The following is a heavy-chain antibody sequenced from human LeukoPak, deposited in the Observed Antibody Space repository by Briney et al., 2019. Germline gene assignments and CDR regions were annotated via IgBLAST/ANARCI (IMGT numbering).Heavy chain of an antibody. V-gene: IGHV4-39*01. CDR2: IYYSGST. J-gene: IGHJ4*02. CDR1: GGSISSGSYY. D-gene: IGHD3-3*01. CDR3: AINLEYYFDY. Sequence: SQTLSLTCTVSGGSISSGSYYWGWIRQPPGKGLEWIGSIYYSGSTYYNPSLKSRVTISVDTSKNQFSLKLSSVTAADTAVYYCAINLEYYFDYWGQGTLVTVSS.